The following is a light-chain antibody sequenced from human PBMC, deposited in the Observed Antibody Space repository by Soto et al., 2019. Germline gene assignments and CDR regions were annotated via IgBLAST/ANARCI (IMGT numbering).Light chain of an antibody. J-gene: IGKJ5*01. CDR3: QQTYSTPIT. Sequence: DIQMTQSPSSLSASVGDRVTITCRASQSIYNYLNWYQQKPGKAPKLLIYAASTLQSGVPSRFSGSGSGSDFTLTISTLQPEDFATYYCQQTYSTPITFGQGTRLEIK. V-gene: IGKV1-39*01. CDR1: QSIYNY. CDR2: AAS.